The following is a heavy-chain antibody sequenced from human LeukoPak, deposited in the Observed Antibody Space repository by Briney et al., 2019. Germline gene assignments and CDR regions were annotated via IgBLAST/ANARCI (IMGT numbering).Heavy chain of an antibody. J-gene: IGHJ6*02. CDR2: INSDGSST. D-gene: IGHD2-8*01. CDR1: GFTFSSYW. CDR3: AKYADYYGMDV. V-gene: IGHV3-74*01. Sequence: GGSLRLSCTASGFTFSSYWMHWVRQAPGKGLVWVSRINSDGSSTSYADSVKGRFTISRDNAKNTLYLQMNSLRTDDTAVYFCAKYADYYGMDVWGQGTTVIVSS.